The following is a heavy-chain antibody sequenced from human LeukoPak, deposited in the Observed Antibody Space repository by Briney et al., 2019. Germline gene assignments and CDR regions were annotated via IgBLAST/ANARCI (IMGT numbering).Heavy chain of an antibody. CDR2: ISSSTTFI. V-gene: IGHV3-21*01. J-gene: IGHJ4*02. CDR1: GFTFSNYN. Sequence: GGSLRLSCAASGFTFSNYNMNWVRQAPGKGLEWVSSISSSTTFIYYADSVKGRFTVSRDNAKNSLYLQMNSLRAEDTAVYYCARGHVPGSDRHWDYWGQGILVTVSS. D-gene: IGHD3-10*01. CDR3: ARGHVPGSDRHWDY.